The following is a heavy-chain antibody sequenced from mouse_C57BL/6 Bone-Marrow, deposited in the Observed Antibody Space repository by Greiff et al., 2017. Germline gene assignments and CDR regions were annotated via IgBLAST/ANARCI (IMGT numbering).Heavy chain of an antibody. J-gene: IGHJ2*01. CDR1: GYTFTGYW. D-gene: IGHD2-3*01. Sequence: VQLQESGAELMKPGASVKLSCKATGYTFTGYWIEWVKQRPGHGLEWIGEILPGSGSTNYNAKFKGKATFTADTSSNTAYMQLSSLTTEDSAIYYCSRDGYYYFAYWGQGTTLTVSA. V-gene: IGHV1-9*01. CDR2: ILPGSGST. CDR3: SRDGYYYFAY.